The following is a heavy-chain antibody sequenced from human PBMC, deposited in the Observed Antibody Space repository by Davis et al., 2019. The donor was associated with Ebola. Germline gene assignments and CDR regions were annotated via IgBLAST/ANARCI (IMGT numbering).Heavy chain of an antibody. J-gene: IGHJ6*04. CDR1: GYTFTNYG. CDR3: AVLFGVAPSVRYYGLDV. CDR2: ISANNGNT. V-gene: IGHV1-18*04. Sequence: AASVKVSCKTSGYTFTNYGISWVRQAPGQGLEWMGWISANNGNTNNAQKFQGRVTMTTDTSTSTAYMEVKSLRSEDTAVYYCAVLFGVAPSVRYYGLDVWGKGTTVTVSS. D-gene: IGHD3-3*01.